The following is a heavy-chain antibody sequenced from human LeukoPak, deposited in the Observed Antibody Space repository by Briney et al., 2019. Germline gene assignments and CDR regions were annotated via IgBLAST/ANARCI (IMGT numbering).Heavy chain of an antibody. CDR3: AREEAMVAFDY. CDR1: GFTFSSYE. CDR2: ISSSGSTI. Sequence: GGSQRLSCAASGFTFSSYEMNWVRQAPGKGLEWVSYISSSGSTIYYADSVKGRLTISRDNAKNSLYLQMNSLRAEDTAVYYCAREEAMVAFDYWGQGTLVTVSS. D-gene: IGHD5-18*01. J-gene: IGHJ4*02. V-gene: IGHV3-48*03.